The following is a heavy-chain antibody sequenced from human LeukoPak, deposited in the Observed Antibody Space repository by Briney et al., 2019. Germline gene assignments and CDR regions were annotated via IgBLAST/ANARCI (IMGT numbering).Heavy chain of an antibody. Sequence: GGSLRLSCAASGFIVSSNYMSWVRQAPGKGLEWVSPISGSGVSSYYEDSVKGRFNIFSDNSKNTLYLQMNSLRAEDTAVYYCAKDRVTVTTLSYFDYWGQGTLVTVSS. D-gene: IGHD4-17*01. V-gene: IGHV3-23*01. CDR2: ISGSGVSS. CDR3: AKDRVTVTTLSYFDY. J-gene: IGHJ4*02. CDR1: GFIVSSNY.